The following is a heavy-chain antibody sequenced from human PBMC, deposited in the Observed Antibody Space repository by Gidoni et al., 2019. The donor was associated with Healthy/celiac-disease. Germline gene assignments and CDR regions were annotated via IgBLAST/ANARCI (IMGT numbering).Heavy chain of an antibody. CDR1: GFSLSTSGVG. CDR2: IYWDDDK. Sequence: QITLKESGPTLVKPTQTLTLTCTFSGFSLSTSGVGVVWIRQPPGKALEWLALIYWDDDKRYSPSLKSRLTITKDTSKNQVVLTMTNMDPVDTATYYCAHSLGYCSGGSCYGSYYYYYGMDVWGQGTTVTVSS. V-gene: IGHV2-5*02. D-gene: IGHD2-15*01. J-gene: IGHJ6*02. CDR3: AHSLGYCSGGSCYGSYYYYYGMDV.